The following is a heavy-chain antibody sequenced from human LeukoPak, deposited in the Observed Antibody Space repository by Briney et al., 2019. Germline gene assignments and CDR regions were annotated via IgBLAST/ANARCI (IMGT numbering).Heavy chain of an antibody. CDR1: GFTFSSYA. D-gene: IGHD2-21*01. J-gene: IGHJ5*02. Sequence: PGGSLRLSCAASGFTFSSYAMSWVRQAPGKGLEWVSGISGSGGSTYYADSVKGRFTISRDNSKNTLYLQMNSLRAEDTAVYYCARVRVFAKLSVVRPREVNCFDPWGQGTLVTVSS. CDR3: ARVRVFAKLSVVRPREVNCFDP. V-gene: IGHV3-23*01. CDR2: ISGSGGST.